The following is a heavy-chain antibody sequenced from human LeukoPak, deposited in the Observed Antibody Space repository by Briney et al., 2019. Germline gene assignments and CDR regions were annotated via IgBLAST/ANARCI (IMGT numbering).Heavy chain of an antibody. Sequence: ASVKVSCKASGYTFTSYYMHWVRQAPGQGLEWMGIINPSGGSTSYAQKFQRRVTMTRDMSTSTVYMELSSLRSEDTAVYYCARDINSSSGVGEFDPWGQGTLVTVSS. CDR2: INPSGGST. CDR3: ARDINSSSGVGEFDP. V-gene: IGHV1-46*01. D-gene: IGHD6-6*01. J-gene: IGHJ5*02. CDR1: GYTFTSYY.